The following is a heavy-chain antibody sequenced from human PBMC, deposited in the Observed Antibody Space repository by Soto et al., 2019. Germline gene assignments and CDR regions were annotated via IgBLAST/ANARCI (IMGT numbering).Heavy chain of an antibody. CDR3: ARGDTRDS. J-gene: IGHJ4*02. CDR1: GFTFDSFA. D-gene: IGHD5-18*01. CDR2: IGWDGATI. V-gene: IGHV3-9*01. Sequence: EIQLVESGGGLVQPGRSLRLSCAASGFTFDSFAIQWVRQAPGKGLEWVSGIGWDGATIAYADAVKGRFTISRENAKKCSLLQMNGLRSDVSAFYYCARGDTRDSWVQGTLVTVSS.